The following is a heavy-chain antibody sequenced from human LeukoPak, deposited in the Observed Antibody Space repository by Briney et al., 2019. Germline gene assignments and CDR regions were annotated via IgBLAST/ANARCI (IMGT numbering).Heavy chain of an antibody. V-gene: IGHV4-4*07. CDR2: IYTSGST. Sequence: SETLSLTCTVSGGSISSYYWSWIRQPAGKGLEWIGRIYTSGSTTYNPSLESRVTMSVDTSKNQFSLKLSSVTAADTAVYYCARKRVVGYRFDYWGQGTLVTVSS. CDR3: ARKRVVGYRFDY. J-gene: IGHJ4*02. D-gene: IGHD2-2*01. CDR1: GGSISSYY.